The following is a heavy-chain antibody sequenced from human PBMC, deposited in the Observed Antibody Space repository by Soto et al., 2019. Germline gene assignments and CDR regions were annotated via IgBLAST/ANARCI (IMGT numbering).Heavy chain of an antibody. Sequence: QVQLQESGPGLVKPSETLSLTCTVSGVSISSYYWSWIRQPPGKGLEWIGYIYYSGNTNYNPSLKSRVNISIDAFKSQFSLELSSVTAADSAVYFCARGIGQQLPPLVWGQGTLVPVSS. V-gene: IGHV4-59*01. CDR1: GVSISSYY. D-gene: IGHD6-13*01. CDR2: IYYSGNT. J-gene: IGHJ4*02. CDR3: ARGIGQQLPPLV.